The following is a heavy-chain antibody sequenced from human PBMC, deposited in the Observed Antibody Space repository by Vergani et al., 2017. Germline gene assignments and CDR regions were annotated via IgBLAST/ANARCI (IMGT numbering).Heavy chain of an antibody. D-gene: IGHD1-26*01. Sequence: QLQLQESGPGLVKPSETLSLTCTVSGGSISSSSYYWGWIRQPPGKGLEWIGSIYYSGSTYYNPSLKSRVTISVDTSKNHFSLKLSSVTAADTAVYYCARRRSYPARYYFDYWGQGTLVTVSS. CDR2: IYYSGST. V-gene: IGHV4-39*02. J-gene: IGHJ4*02. CDR1: GGSISSSSYY. CDR3: ARRRSYPARYYFDY.